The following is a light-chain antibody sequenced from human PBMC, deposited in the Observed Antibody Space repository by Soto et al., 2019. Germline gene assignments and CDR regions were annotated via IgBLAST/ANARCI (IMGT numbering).Light chain of an antibody. CDR1: SSNIGSNT. J-gene: IGLJ3*02. CDR3: AAWDDSLDGSV. Sequence: QSVLTQPPSASGTPGQRVSISCSGTSSNIGSNTVNWYQHLPGTAPKLLIYSINQRPSGVPDRFSGSKSGTSASLAISGLQSEDEADYYCAAWDDSLDGSVFGGGTKVTVL. V-gene: IGLV1-44*01. CDR2: SIN.